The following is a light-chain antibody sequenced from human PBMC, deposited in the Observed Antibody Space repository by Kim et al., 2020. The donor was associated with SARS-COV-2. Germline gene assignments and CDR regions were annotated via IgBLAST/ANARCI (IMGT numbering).Light chain of an antibody. V-gene: IGKV3-20*01. CDR2: GAS. CDR3: QQYGSPIT. J-gene: IGKJ5*01. Sequence: SLSPGERATLSCRASQSVSSSYLAWYQQKPGQAPRLLIYGASTRASGIPDRFSGSGSGTDFTLTISRLEPEDFAVYYCQQYGSPITFGQGTRLEIK. CDR1: QSVSSSY.